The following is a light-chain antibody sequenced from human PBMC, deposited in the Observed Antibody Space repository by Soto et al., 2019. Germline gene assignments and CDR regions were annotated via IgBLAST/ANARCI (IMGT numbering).Light chain of an antibody. V-gene: IGLV1-51*01. Sequence: QSVLTQPPSVSAAPGQRVTISCSGSASNIGNNSVSWYQQLPGAAPKLLIYDDNNRPSGIPDRFSGSKSGTSATLGITGLQSWDEADYYCGTWDTSLPACVFGPGHKVTVL. CDR1: ASNIGNNS. J-gene: IGLJ1*01. CDR3: GTWDTSLPACV. CDR2: DDN.